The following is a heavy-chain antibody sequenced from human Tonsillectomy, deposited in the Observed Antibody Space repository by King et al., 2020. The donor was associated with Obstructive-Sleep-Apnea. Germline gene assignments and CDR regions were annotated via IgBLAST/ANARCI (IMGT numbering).Heavy chain of an antibody. CDR3: AKDPRNIVGSARENY. V-gene: IGHV3-23*04. CDR2: ISDSGSST. Sequence: QLVQSGGGLAQPGGSLRLSCAASGLTFRSYAMGWVRQAPGKGLEWVSSISDSGSSTYYADSVKGRFTISRDNAESTVYLQMNSLRADDTAVYFCAKDPRNIVGSARENYWGQGILVTVSS. J-gene: IGHJ4*02. D-gene: IGHD1-26*01. CDR1: GLTFRSYA.